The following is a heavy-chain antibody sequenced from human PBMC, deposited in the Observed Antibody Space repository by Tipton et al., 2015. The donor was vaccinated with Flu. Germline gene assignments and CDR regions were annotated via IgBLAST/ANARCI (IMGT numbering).Heavy chain of an antibody. Sequence: TLSLTCTVSGGSVRSSTSYWSWIRQPAGKGLEWIGNIFHTGSTYHNPSLKSRVTISVDTSKNQLSLKLSSVTAADTAMYYCARAEMPTPGWRYFLHWGQGTLVTVSS. CDR3: ARAEMPTPGWRYFLH. CDR2: IFHTGST. D-gene: IGHD5-24*01. CDR1: GGSVRSSTSY. J-gene: IGHJ1*01. V-gene: IGHV4-61*10.